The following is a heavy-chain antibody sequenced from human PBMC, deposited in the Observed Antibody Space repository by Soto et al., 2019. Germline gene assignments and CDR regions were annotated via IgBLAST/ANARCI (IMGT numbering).Heavy chain of an antibody. CDR3: ARLFGGYYDSSGNDASDI. D-gene: IGHD3-22*01. V-gene: IGHV3-30-3*01. CDR1: AFTFSRYA. CDR2: ITYDGSKQ. Sequence: PGGSRRLSCAASAFTFSRYAIHWGGEAPGKGLEWVAVITYDGSKQYYADSVKGRFTVSRDNSKNTVYLQMNSLRAADTAVYYCARLFGGYYDSSGNDASDIWGQGTMVTVSS. J-gene: IGHJ3*02.